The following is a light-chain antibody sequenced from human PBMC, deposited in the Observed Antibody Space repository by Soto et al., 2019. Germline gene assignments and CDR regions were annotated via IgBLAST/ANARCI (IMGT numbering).Light chain of an antibody. J-gene: IGLJ1*01. Sequence: VLTQPPSASGAPGQRVTISCSGSSSNIGSNTVNWFQQLPGTAPKLLIYSNNQRPSGVPDRFSGSKSGTSASLAISGLQSEDEADYYCAAWDASLNGPVFGTGTKVTVL. V-gene: IGLV1-44*01. CDR3: AAWDASLNGPV. CDR2: SNN. CDR1: SSNIGSNT.